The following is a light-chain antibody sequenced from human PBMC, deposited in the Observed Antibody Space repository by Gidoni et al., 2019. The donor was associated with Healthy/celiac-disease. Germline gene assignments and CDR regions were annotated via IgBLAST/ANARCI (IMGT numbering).Light chain of an antibody. J-gene: IGKJ1*01. V-gene: IGKV3-15*01. CDR1: QSVISI. CDR2: GAS. Sequence: EIVMTQSPATLSVSPGERATLSCRASQSVISILAWYQQKPGQAPRLLIYGASTRATGIPARFSGSGSGTEFTLTISSLQSEDFAVYYCQQYNNWPPVTFGQGTKVEIK. CDR3: QQYNNWPPVT.